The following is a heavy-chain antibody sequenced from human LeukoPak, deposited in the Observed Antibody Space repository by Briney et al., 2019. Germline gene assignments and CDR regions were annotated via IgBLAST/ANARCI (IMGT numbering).Heavy chain of an antibody. CDR1: GFTVSSNY. CDR2: IYSGGTT. J-gene: IGHJ4*02. Sequence: PGGSLRLSCAASGFTVSSNYMSWVRQAPGKGLEWVSVIYSGGTTYYADSVKGRFTISRDNSKNTLYLQMNSLRGEDTAVYYCARGSYGDYEYWGQGTLVTVSS. CDR3: ARGSYGDYEY. D-gene: IGHD4-17*01. V-gene: IGHV3-53*01.